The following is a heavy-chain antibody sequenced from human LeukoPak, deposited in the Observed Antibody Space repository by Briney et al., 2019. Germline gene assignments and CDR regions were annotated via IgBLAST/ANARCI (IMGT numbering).Heavy chain of an antibody. D-gene: IGHD2-2*01. V-gene: IGHV3-30-3*01. CDR1: GFTFSTYA. CDR3: ARDPVPSAARHFDY. CDR2: TPSDGTIK. J-gene: IGHJ4*01. Sequence: GGTLRLSCAASGFTFSTYAMHWVRQAPGKGLEWVGVTPSDGTIKYYPDSVKGRFTISRDNSKNTLYLQVNSRRPEDTGVYYCARDPVPSAARHFDYWGQGTLVTVSS.